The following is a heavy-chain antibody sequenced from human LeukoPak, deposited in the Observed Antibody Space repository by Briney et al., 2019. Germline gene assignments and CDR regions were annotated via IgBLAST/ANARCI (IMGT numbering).Heavy chain of an antibody. Sequence: PGGSLRLSRVASGFTFNSYWMSWVRQAPGKGLEWVANIKPDGSEEYYVDSVKDRFTISRDNAKNSLYLQMNSLRAEDTAVYFCFGDPGDYWGQGTLVTVSS. D-gene: IGHD3-10*01. J-gene: IGHJ4*02. V-gene: IGHV3-7*01. CDR3: FGDPGDY. CDR1: GFTFNSYW. CDR2: IKPDGSEE.